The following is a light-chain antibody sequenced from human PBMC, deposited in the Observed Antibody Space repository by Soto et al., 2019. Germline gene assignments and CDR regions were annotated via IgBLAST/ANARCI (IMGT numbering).Light chain of an antibody. Sequence: QSVLTQSPSASGTPGQRVTVSCSGSSSNIGTNTVNWYQQFPGTAPKLLIYSNNQRPSGVPDRFSGSKSGTSASLAISWLQSEDEADYYCAAGDDSLNGVVFGGGTQLTVL. CDR3: AAGDDSLNGVV. J-gene: IGLJ2*01. CDR1: SSNIGTNT. V-gene: IGLV1-44*01. CDR2: SNN.